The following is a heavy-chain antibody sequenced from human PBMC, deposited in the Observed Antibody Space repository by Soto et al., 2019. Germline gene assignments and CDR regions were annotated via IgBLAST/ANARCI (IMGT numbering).Heavy chain of an antibody. CDR2: IIPILGIA. J-gene: IGHJ4*02. V-gene: IGHV1-69*02. D-gene: IGHD6-19*01. CDR1: GGTFSSYT. Sequence: SVKVSCKASGGTFSSYTISWVRQAPGQGLEWMGRIIPILGIANYAQKFQGRVTITADKSTSTAYMELSSLRSEDTAVYYCARAVAGTPEDYWGQGTLVTVSS. CDR3: ARAVAGTPEDY.